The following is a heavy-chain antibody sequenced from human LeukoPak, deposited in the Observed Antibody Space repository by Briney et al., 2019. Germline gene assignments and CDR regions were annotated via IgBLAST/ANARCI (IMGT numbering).Heavy chain of an antibody. J-gene: IGHJ4*02. D-gene: IGHD6-13*01. CDR3: ARQPPVAASGNFVDS. CDR2: IYYSGTT. CDR1: GGSISSTRYY. V-gene: IGHV4-39*01. Sequence: SETLSLTCTVSGGSISSTRYYWGWIRQPPGKGLEWIGSIYYSGTTYYNTSLKSRVTISVDTSKNQFSLKLSSVTAADTAVYYCARQPPVAASGNFVDSWGQGTLVTVSS.